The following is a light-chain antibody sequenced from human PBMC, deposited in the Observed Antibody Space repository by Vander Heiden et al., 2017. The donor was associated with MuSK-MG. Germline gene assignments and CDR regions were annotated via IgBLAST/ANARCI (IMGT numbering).Light chain of an antibody. CDR1: QDISNY. J-gene: IGKJ2*01. CDR3: QQYDNLPSYT. CDR2: DAS. Sequence: DIQMTQSPSSLSASVGDRVTITCQASQDISNYLNWYLQKPGKAPELLIYDASNLETGVPSRFSGSGSWTDFTFTISSLQPEDIATYYCQQYDNLPSYTFGQGTKLEIK. V-gene: IGKV1-33*01.